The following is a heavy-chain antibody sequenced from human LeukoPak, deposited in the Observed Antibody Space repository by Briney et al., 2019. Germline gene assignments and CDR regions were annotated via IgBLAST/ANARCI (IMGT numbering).Heavy chain of an antibody. V-gene: IGHV1-24*01. D-gene: IGHD3-3*01. J-gene: IGHJ3*02. CDR3: ATGITIFGVVRWAFDI. CDR1: GYTLTELS. Sequence: ASVKVSWKVSGYTLTELSMHWVRQAPGKGLEWMGGFDPEDGETIYAQKFQGRVTMTEDTSTDTAYMELSSLRSEDTAVYYCATGITIFGVVRWAFDIWGPGAMVTVSS. CDR2: FDPEDGET.